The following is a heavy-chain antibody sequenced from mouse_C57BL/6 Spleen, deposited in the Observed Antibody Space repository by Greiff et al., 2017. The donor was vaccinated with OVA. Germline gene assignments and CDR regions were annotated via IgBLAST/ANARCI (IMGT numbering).Heavy chain of an antibody. CDR1: GFSLTSYA. CDR2: IWPGGGT. J-gene: IGHJ1*03. CDR3: ASHYYGSSYGYFDV. D-gene: IGHD1-1*01. Sequence: VQLVESGPGLVAPSQSLSITCTVSGFSLTSYAISWVRQPPGKGLEWLGVIWPGGGTNYNSALNSRLSISKDNSKSQVFLKMNSLQTDDTARYYCASHYYGSSYGYFDVWGTGTTVTVSS. V-gene: IGHV2-9-1*01.